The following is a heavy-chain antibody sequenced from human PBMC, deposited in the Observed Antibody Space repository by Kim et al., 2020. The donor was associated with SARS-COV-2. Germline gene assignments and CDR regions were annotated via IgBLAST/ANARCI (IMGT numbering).Heavy chain of an antibody. D-gene: IGHD3-10*01. CDR3: ARTMVRGVIRFDY. Sequence: YNPSLKSRVTISVDTSKNQFSLKLSSVTAADTAVYYCARTMVRGVIRFDYWGQGTLVTVSS. V-gene: IGHV4-34*01. J-gene: IGHJ4*02.